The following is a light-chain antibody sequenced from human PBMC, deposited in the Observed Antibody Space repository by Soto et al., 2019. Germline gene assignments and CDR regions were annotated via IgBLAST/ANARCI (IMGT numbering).Light chain of an antibody. CDR3: QQYDNWPPKT. J-gene: IGKJ4*01. CDR1: QDINSF. Sequence: IQLTQSPSSLSASVGDRVTITCRASQDINSFLAWYQQKPGKAPKLLIYAASTLQSGVPSRFSGSGSGTEFTLTISSLQSEDVGVYYCQQYDNWPPKTFGGGTKVDIK. CDR2: AAS. V-gene: IGKV1-9*01.